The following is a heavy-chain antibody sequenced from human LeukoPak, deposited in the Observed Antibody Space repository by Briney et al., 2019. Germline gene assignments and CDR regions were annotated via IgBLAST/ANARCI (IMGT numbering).Heavy chain of an antibody. CDR2: IKQDGSEK. CDR3: AKEDIVVVPAARYFDY. D-gene: IGHD2-2*01. CDR1: GFTFSSYA. Sequence: GGSLRLSCAASGFTFSSYAMHWVRQAPGKGLEWVANIKQDGSEKYYVDSVKGRFTISRDNAKNSLYLQMNSLRAEDTAVYYCAKEDIVVVPAARYFDYWGQGTLVTVSS. J-gene: IGHJ4*02. V-gene: IGHV3-7*01.